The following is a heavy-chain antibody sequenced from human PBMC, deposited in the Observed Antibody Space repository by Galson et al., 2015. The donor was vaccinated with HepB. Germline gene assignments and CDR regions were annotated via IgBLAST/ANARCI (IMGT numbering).Heavy chain of an antibody. V-gene: IGHV3-66*01. Sequence: SLRLSCAASGFTVSSNYMTWVRQAPGKGLEWVSVIYSGGSTYYADSVKGRFTISRDNSKNTLYLQMNSLRAEDTAVYYCARGVLFYSSSSHFDYWGQGTLVTVSS. CDR2: IYSGGST. CDR3: ARGVLFYSSSSHFDY. CDR1: GFTVSSNY. J-gene: IGHJ4*02. D-gene: IGHD6-6*01.